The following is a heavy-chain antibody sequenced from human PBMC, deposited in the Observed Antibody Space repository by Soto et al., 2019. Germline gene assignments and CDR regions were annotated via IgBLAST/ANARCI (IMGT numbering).Heavy chain of an antibody. CDR1: GFTVSNSY. J-gene: IGHJ3*02. D-gene: IGHD3-3*01. CDR3: ARDHDWAFDI. Sequence: GGSLRLSCAASGFTVSNSYMSWVRQAPGKGLEWISHIGNSFNSINYADSVKGRFTISRDNAKNSLYLQMNSLRAEDTAVYYCARDHDWAFDIWGQGTMVTVSS. CDR2: IGNSFNSI. V-gene: IGHV3-48*01.